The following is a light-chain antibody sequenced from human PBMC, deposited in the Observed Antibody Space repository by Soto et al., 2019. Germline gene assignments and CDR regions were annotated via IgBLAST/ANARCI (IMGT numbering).Light chain of an antibody. J-gene: IGLJ1*01. CDR3: CSYAGSSSYV. V-gene: IGLV2-11*01. Sequence: QSVLTQPRSVSGSPGQPVTISCTGTSSDVGGYNYVSWYQQHPGKAPKLMIYDVSKRPSGVPDRFSGSKSGNTASLTISGLQAEDEADYYCCSYAGSSSYVFGTGTKLTVL. CDR1: SSDVGGYNY. CDR2: DVS.